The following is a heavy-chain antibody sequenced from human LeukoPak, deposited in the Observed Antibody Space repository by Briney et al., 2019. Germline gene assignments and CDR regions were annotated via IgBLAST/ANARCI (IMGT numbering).Heavy chain of an antibody. Sequence: PGGSLRLSCAASGFTVGSNYMSWVRQAPGKGLEWVSVIYSGGSTYYADSVKGRFTISRDNPKNTLYLQMNSLRAEDTAVYYCASSNSGSYENYYYGMDVWGQGTTVTVSS. CDR2: IYSGGST. D-gene: IGHD1-26*01. J-gene: IGHJ6*02. V-gene: IGHV3-66*01. CDR1: GFTVGSNY. CDR3: ASSNSGSYENYYYGMDV.